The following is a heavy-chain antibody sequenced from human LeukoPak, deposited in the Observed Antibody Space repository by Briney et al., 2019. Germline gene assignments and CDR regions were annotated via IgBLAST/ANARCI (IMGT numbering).Heavy chain of an antibody. CDR3: AKDETSGTTRGRAFDI. J-gene: IGHJ3*02. CDR2: ISGSGGST. D-gene: IGHD1-1*01. Sequence: GPLRLSCAASGFTFSSYAMSWVRQAPGKGLEWVSGISGSGGSTYYADSVKGRFTISRDNSKNTLYLQMSSLRAEDTAVYYCAKDETSGTTRGRAFDIWGQGTMVTVSS. V-gene: IGHV3-23*01. CDR1: GFTFSSYA.